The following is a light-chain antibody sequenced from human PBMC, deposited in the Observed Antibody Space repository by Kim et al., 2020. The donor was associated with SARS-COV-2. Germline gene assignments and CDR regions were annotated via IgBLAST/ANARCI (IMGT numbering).Light chain of an antibody. J-gene: IGLJ2*01. Sequence: QRGTISCTGSSSNVGAGYDIHWYQQLPGTAPKLLIYANNNRPSGVPDRFSGSKSGTSASLAITGLQAEDEADYYCQSYDSSLTVVVFGGGTQLTVL. CDR3: QSYDSSLTVVV. V-gene: IGLV1-40*01. CDR2: ANN. CDR1: SSNVGAGYD.